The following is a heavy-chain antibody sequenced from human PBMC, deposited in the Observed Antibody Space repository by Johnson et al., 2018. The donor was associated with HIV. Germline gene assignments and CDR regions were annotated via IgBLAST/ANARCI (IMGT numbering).Heavy chain of an antibody. CDR2: IRYDGSNK. Sequence: MQLVESGGGVVQPGGSLRLSCAASGFTFSSYGMHWVRQAPGKGLEWVAFIRYDGSNKYYADSVKGRFTISRDNSKNTLYLQMNSLRAEDTALYYCARDFGLFLGKDDAFDIWGQGTMVTVSS. CDR3: ARDFGLFLGKDDAFDI. V-gene: IGHV3-30*02. J-gene: IGHJ3*02. D-gene: IGHD7-27*01. CDR1: GFTFSSYG.